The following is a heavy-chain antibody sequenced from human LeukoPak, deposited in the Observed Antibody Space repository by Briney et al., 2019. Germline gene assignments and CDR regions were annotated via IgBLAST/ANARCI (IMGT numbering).Heavy chain of an antibody. J-gene: IGHJ5*02. V-gene: IGHV1-2*02. CDR3: ATCGSGRTWEWFAP. CDR1: GYTFTGYY. D-gene: IGHD3-10*01. CDR2: INPNSGGT. Sequence: ASVKVSCKASGYTFTGYYLHWVRQAPGQGPEWMGWINPNSGGTNYAQKFQGRVTMTRDTSISTAYMELSRLRSDDTAVYYCATCGSGRTWEWFAPWGQGTLVTVSS.